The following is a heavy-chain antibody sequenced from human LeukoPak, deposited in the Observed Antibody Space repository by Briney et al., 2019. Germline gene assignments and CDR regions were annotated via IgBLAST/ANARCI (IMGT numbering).Heavy chain of an antibody. D-gene: IGHD2-21*01. CDR3: ARDKGDSPGGNYYYYMDV. J-gene: IGHJ6*03. CDR1: GGSISSYY. Sequence: SETLSLTCTVSGGSISSYYWSWIRQPPGKGLEWIGYIYYSGSTNNNPSLKSRVTISVDTSKNQFSLKLSSVTAADTAVYYCARDKGDSPGGNYYYYMDVWGKGTTVTVSS. V-gene: IGHV4-59*01. CDR2: IYYSGST.